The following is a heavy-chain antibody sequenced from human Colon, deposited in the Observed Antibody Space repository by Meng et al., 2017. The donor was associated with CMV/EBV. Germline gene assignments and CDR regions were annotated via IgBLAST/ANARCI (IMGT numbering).Heavy chain of an antibody. CDR2: ISSRSTYI. Sequence: GGSLRLSCATSGFTFTDYSLNWVRQAPGKGLEWVSSISSRSTYISYADSVKGRFTVSRDGAKNSLYLQMDSLRAEDTAVYYCARAPGNYLSPYYFDFWGQGTLVTVSS. D-gene: IGHD1-14*01. CDR3: ARAPGNYLSPYYFDF. J-gene: IGHJ4*02. V-gene: IGHV3-21*01. CDR1: GFTFTDYS.